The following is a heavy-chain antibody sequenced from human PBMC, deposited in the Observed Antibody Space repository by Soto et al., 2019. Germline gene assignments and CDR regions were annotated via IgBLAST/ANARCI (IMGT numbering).Heavy chain of an antibody. CDR1: GCSISSSSYY. V-gene: IGHV4-39*01. CDR2: IYYSGST. Sequence: PSETLSLTCTVSGCSISSSSYYWGWIRQPPGKGLEWIGSIYYSGSTYYNPSLKSRATISVDTSKNQFSLKLSSVTAADTAVYYCASGSYYIYYYYGMDVWGQGTTVTVSS. D-gene: IGHD1-26*01. J-gene: IGHJ6*02. CDR3: ASGSYYIYYYYGMDV.